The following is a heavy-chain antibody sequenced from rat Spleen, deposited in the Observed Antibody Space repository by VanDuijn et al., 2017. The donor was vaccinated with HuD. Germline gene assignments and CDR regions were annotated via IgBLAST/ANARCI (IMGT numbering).Heavy chain of an antibody. V-gene: IGHV5-7*01. J-gene: IGHJ3*01. CDR1: GFTFTNYD. D-gene: IGHD1-11*01. CDR3: TRHGGLRNWFAY. Sequence: EVQVVESGGGIVQPGRSMKLSCAASGFTFTNYDMVWVRQAPTKGLKWVASISYDGSTPYYRDSVKGRFTISRDNAKSTLYLQMDSLRSEDTATYYCTRHGGLRNWFAYWGQGTLVTVSP. CDR2: ISYDGSTP.